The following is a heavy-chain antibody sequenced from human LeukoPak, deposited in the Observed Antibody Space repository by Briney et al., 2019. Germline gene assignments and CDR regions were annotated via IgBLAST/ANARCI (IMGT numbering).Heavy chain of an antibody. Sequence: GGSLRLSCAASGFTVSSNYMSWVRQAPGKGLGWVSVIYSGGSTYYADTVKGRFTISRDNSKNTLYLQMNSLRAEDTAVYYCARDFSLYSNYPTYYYYGMDVWGQGTTVTVSS. J-gene: IGHJ6*02. CDR1: GFTVSSNY. D-gene: IGHD4-11*01. CDR3: ARDFSLYSNYPTYYYYGMDV. V-gene: IGHV3-66*01. CDR2: IYSGGST.